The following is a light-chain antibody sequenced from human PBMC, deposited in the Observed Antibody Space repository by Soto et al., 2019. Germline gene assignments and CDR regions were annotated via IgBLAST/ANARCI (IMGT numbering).Light chain of an antibody. CDR3: AAWDDSLSGYV. J-gene: IGLJ1*01. V-gene: IGLV2-14*01. Sequence: QSALTQPASVSGSPGQSITISCTGTSSDVGGYNYVSWYQLHPGKAPKLMIFEVSNRPSGVSNRFSGSKSGNTASLTISGLQAEDEADYYCAAWDDSLSGYVFGTGTKVTVL. CDR1: SSDVGGYNY. CDR2: EVS.